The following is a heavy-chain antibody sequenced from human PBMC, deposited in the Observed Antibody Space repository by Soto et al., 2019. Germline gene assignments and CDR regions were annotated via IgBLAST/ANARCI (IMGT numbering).Heavy chain of an antibody. J-gene: IGHJ4*02. CDR2: ISYDGSNK. V-gene: IGHV3-30-3*01. CDR1: GFTFSSYA. Sequence: QVQLVESGGGVVQPGRSLRLSCAASGFTFSSYAMHWVRQAPGKGLERVAVISYDGSNKYYADSVKGRFTISRDNSKNTLYLQMKSLRAEDTAVYYCARDVRYCSGGSCYPYYYFDYWGQGTLVTVSS. CDR3: ARDVRYCSGGSCYPYYYFDY. D-gene: IGHD2-15*01.